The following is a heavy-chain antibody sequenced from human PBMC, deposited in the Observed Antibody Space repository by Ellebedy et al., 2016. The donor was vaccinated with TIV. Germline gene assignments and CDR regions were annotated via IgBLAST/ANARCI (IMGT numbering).Heavy chain of an antibody. CDR1: GYTFTGYY. V-gene: IGHV1-2*02. CDR2: INPDSGGT. D-gene: IGHD5-12*01. CDR3: ARDRGSGYDYNY. J-gene: IGHJ4*02. Sequence: AASVQVSCKASGYTFTGYYMHWVRQAPGQGLEWMGWINPDSGGTNYAQKFQGRATMTRDTSISTAYLELTRVRSDDTAVYYCARDRGSGYDYNYWGQGTLVTVSS.